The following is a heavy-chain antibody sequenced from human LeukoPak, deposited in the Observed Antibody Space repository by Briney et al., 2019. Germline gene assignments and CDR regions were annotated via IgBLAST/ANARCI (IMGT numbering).Heavy chain of an antibody. CDR1: GYTFTGYY. Sequence: ASVKVSCKASGYTFTGYYLHWVRQAPGQGLEWMGWINSDNGGTNSAQKFQGRVTMTRDTSTTTAYMELRRLRSDDTAVYYCERVLGWLQRVGDYDIWGEGTVLTVSS. CDR2: INSDNGGT. D-gene: IGHD5-24*01. CDR3: ERVLGWLQRVGDYDI. J-gene: IGHJ3*02. V-gene: IGHV1-2*02.